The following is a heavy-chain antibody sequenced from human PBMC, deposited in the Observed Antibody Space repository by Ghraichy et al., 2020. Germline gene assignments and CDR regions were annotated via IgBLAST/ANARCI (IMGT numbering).Heavy chain of an antibody. V-gene: IGHV1-69*06. Sequence: SVKVSCKASGGTFSSYAISWVRQAPGQGLEWMGGLLPIFGTANYAQKFQGRVTITADKSTSTAYMELSSLRSEDTAVYYCAREGVAVAGPFDYWGQGTLVTVAS. CDR2: LLPIFGTA. CDR3: AREGVAVAGPFDY. D-gene: IGHD6-19*01. J-gene: IGHJ4*02. CDR1: GGTFSSYA.